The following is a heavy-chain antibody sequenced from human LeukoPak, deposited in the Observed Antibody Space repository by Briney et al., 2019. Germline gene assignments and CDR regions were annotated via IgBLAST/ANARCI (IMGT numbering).Heavy chain of an antibody. CDR3: ARVSDIVYSRGFDP. Sequence: ASVNVSCTASGYSFTTYNVHWLRQAPGKGLEWMGIINPTDGSTSYAQNFQGRVTVTRDTSTSTVYMELSSLRSEDTAVYYCARVSDIVYSRGFDPWGQGTLVTVSS. V-gene: IGHV1-46*01. CDR2: INPTDGST. CDR1: GYSFTTYN. J-gene: IGHJ5*02. D-gene: IGHD2-15*01.